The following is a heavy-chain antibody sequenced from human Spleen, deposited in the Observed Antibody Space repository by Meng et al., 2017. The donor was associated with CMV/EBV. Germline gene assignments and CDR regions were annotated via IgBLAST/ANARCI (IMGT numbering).Heavy chain of an antibody. CDR1: GYTFTGYY. D-gene: IGHD4-17*01. J-gene: IGHJ4*02. Sequence: ASVKVSCKASGYTFTGYYMHWVRQAPGQGLEWMGWINPNSGGTNYAQKFQGRVTMTRDTSISTAYMELSRLRSDDTAVYYCARGPHDYGRPFDYWGQGTLVTVSS. V-gene: IGHV1-2*02. CDR2: INPNSGGT. CDR3: ARGPHDYGRPFDY.